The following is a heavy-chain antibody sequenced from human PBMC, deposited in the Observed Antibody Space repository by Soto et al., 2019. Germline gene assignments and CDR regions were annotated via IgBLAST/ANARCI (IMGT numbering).Heavy chain of an antibody. CDR3: ARGKGDTSGWYGGTWRSQYYNGMDV. Sequence: ETLSLTCTVSGGSISSYYWSWVRQPPGKGLEWIGHIYYSGSTNYNPSLKSRVTISVDTSKKQFSLNLNSVTAADTAVYYCARGKGDTSGWYGGTWRSQYYNGMDVWGQGTTVTVSS. V-gene: IGHV4-59*01. CDR2: IYYSGST. D-gene: IGHD6-19*01. J-gene: IGHJ6*02. CDR1: GGSISSYY.